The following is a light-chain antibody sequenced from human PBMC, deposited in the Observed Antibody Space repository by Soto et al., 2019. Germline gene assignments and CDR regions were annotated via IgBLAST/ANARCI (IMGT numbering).Light chain of an antibody. Sequence: EIVMTQSPATLSVSPGERATLSCRASQSVSTNLAWYQQKPGQGPRLLIYGASTRATGVPDRFSGTGSGTDFALTISRLETDDSAVYYCQQYGGSPFTFGPGTKVDIK. CDR3: QQYGGSPFT. CDR2: GAS. V-gene: IGKV3-20*01. CDR1: QSVSTN. J-gene: IGKJ3*01.